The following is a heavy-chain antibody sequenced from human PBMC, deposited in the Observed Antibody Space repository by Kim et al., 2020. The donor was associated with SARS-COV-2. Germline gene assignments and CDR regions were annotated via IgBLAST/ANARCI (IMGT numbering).Heavy chain of an antibody. V-gene: IGHV3-23*01. CDR3: AKDPRSLRPFYYFDY. CDR2: T. J-gene: IGHJ4*02. Sequence: TDYADSVKGRFTISVDNSKNTLYLQMNSLRAEDTAVYYCAKDPRSLRPFYYFDYWGQGTLVTVSS. D-gene: IGHD4-17*01.